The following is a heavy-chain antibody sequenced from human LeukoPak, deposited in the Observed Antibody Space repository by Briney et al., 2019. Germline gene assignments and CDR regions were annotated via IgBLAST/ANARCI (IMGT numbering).Heavy chain of an antibody. CDR2: MNPNSGNT. J-gene: IGHJ4*02. V-gene: IGHV1-8*01. CDR3: ARDQEYYGSGSYYTY. D-gene: IGHD3-10*01. Sequence: ASVKVSCKASGYTFTSYDINWVRQATGQGLEWMGWMNPNSGNTDYAQKFQGRVTMTIDTSTSTAYMELRSLRSDDTALYYCARDQEYYGSGSYYTYWGQGTLVTVSS. CDR1: GYTFTSYD.